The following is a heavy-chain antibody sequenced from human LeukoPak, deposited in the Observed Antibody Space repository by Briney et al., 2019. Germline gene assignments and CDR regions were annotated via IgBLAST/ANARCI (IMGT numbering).Heavy chain of an antibody. J-gene: IGHJ4*02. Sequence: GGSLRLSCAASGITLSVYWMSWVRQAPGKGLEWVANIKQDGSEKYYRDSVQGRFTISRDNAKNSLYLQMNSLRAEDTAVYYCARSGSGYFDYWGQGPLVTVSS. CDR1: GITLSVYW. V-gene: IGHV3-7*01. CDR2: IKQDGSEK. CDR3: ARSGSGYFDY.